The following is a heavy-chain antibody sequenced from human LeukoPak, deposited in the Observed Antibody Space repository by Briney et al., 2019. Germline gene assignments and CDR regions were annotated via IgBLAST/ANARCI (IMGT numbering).Heavy chain of an antibody. V-gene: IGHV4-31*03. D-gene: IGHD4-17*01. Sequence: NPSETLSLTCTVSGGSISSGGYYWSWIRQHPGKGLEWIGYIYYSGSTYYNPSLKSRVTISEDTSKNQFSLKLSSVTAADTAMYYCARDRGQYGDYSDYWGQGTLVTVSP. J-gene: IGHJ4*02. CDR2: IYYSGST. CDR1: GGSISSGGYY. CDR3: ARDRGQYGDYSDY.